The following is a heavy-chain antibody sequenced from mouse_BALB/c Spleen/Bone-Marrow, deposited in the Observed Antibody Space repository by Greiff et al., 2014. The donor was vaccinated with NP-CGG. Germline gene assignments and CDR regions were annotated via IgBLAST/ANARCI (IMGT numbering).Heavy chain of an antibody. J-gene: IGHJ4*01. CDR1: GFTFSDYY. Sequence: EVKLMESGGGLVKPGGSLKLSCAASGFTFSDYYMYWVRQTPEKRLEWVATISDGGSYTYYPESVKGRFTITRDNAKNNLYLQMSSLKSEDTAMYYCARSGERYGAMDYWGQGTSVTVFS. CDR2: ISDGGSYT. D-gene: IGHD1-1*02. V-gene: IGHV5-4*02. CDR3: ARSGERYGAMDY.